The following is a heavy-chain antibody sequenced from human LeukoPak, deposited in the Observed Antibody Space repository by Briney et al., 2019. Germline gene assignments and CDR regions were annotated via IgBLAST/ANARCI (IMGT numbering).Heavy chain of an antibody. CDR2: INPNSGGT. V-gene: IGHV1-2*02. J-gene: IGHJ5*02. CDR3: ATLTMVRGVVVNWFDP. CDR1: GYTFTGYY. D-gene: IGHD3-10*01. Sequence: SVKVSCKASGYTFTGYYMHWVRQAPGQGLEWMGWINPNSGGTNYAQKFQGRVTMTRDTSISTAYMELSRLRSDDTAVYYCATLTMVRGVVVNWFDPWGQGTLVTVSS.